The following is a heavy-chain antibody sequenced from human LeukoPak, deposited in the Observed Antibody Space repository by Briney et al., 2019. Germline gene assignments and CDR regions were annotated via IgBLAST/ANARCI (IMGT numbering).Heavy chain of an antibody. CDR3: ARSVRGYERCKDY. V-gene: IGHV3-23*01. J-gene: IGHJ4*02. CDR1: GSTFSNSA. Sequence: GGSLRLSCAASGSTFSNSAMTWVRQAPGKGLEWVSAISAGGSDTIYTDSVKDRFTISRDNSKNTLYLQMNSLRDEDTAVYYCARSVRGYERCKDYWGQGTLVTVSS. CDR2: ISAGGSDT. D-gene: IGHD5-12*01.